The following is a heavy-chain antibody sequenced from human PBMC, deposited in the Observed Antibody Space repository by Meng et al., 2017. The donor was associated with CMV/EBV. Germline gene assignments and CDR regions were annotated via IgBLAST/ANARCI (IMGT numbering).Heavy chain of an antibody. Sequence: SLKISCAASGFTFDDYAMHWVRQAPGKGLEWVSGISWNSGSIGYADSVKGRFTISRDNAKNSLYLQMNSLRAEDTALYYCAKASGWSMGRGYNWFDPWGQGTLVTGSS. D-gene: IGHD6-19*01. CDR1: GFTFDDYA. CDR3: AKASGWSMGRGYNWFDP. CDR2: ISWNSGSI. J-gene: IGHJ5*02. V-gene: IGHV3-9*01.